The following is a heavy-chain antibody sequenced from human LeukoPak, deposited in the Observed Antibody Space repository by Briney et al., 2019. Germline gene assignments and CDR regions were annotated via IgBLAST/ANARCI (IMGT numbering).Heavy chain of an antibody. V-gene: IGHV1-69*05. D-gene: IGHD2-21*02. CDR2: IIPVFRRP. J-gene: IGHJ5*02. Sequence: ASVKVSCEASGDTIKYNGISWLRQAPGRGLEWMGGIIPVFRRPNYAQKFQDRVTITTDESSRTVYMELRSLRSEDTAVYYCARGKCSGDCYIFSLFHPWGPGTLVTVSS. CDR3: ARGKCSGDCYIFSLFHP. CDR1: GDTIKYNG.